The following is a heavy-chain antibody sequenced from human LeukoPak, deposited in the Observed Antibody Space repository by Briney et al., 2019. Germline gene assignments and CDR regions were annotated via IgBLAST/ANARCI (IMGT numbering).Heavy chain of an antibody. CDR3: ARGARIHRETIFGVVTPGY. D-gene: IGHD3-3*01. Sequence: ASVKVSCKASGYTFTSYDINWVRQATGQGLEWMGGMNPNSGNTGYAQKFQGRVTRTRNTSISTAYMELSSLRSEATAVYYCARGARIHRETIFGVVTPGYWGQGTLVTVSS. V-gene: IGHV1-8*01. J-gene: IGHJ4*02. CDR1: GYTFTSYD. CDR2: MNPNSGNT.